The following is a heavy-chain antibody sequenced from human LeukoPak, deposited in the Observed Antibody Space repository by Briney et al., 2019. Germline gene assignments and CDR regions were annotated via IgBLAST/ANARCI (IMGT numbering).Heavy chain of an antibody. Sequence: SETLSLTCTVSGGSINKYFWSWIRQPPGKGLEWIGYVHYRGSTKYNPSLKSRVTISVDTSKNQFSLRLTSVTGADTAKYYCARTSDTSGSYSGGHIWGQGTLVTVTA. CDR2: VHYRGST. CDR3: ARTSDTSGSYSGGHI. J-gene: IGHJ3*02. CDR1: GGSINKYF. D-gene: IGHD6-19*01. V-gene: IGHV4-59*01.